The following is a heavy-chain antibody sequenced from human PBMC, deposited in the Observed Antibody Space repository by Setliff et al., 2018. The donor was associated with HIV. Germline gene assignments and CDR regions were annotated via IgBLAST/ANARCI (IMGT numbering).Heavy chain of an antibody. CDR2: IHYDGRDQ. CDR3: VRGSGYYYFDN. Sequence: GGSLRLSCATSGFTFSNYGMHWVCQAPGKGLEWVTFIHYDGRDQYYADSVKGRFTISRDNSKNTVYLQMNSVSADDTAVYYCVRGSGYYYFDNWGQGALVTVSS. D-gene: IGHD3-22*01. V-gene: IGHV3-30*02. CDR1: GFTFSNYG. J-gene: IGHJ4*02.